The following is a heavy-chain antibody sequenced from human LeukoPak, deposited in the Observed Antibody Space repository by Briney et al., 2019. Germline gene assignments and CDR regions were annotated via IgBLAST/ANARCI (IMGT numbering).Heavy chain of an antibody. CDR3: AKGSPHSSGWYGYFDY. CDR2: ISWNSGSI. Sequence: PGGSLRLSCAASGFTFDDYAMHWVRQAPGKGLEWVSGISWNSGSIGYADSVKGRFTISRDNAKNSLYLQMNSLRAEDTALYYCAKGSPHSSGWYGYFDYWGQGTLVTVSS. CDR1: GFTFDDYA. V-gene: IGHV3-9*01. D-gene: IGHD6-19*01. J-gene: IGHJ4*02.